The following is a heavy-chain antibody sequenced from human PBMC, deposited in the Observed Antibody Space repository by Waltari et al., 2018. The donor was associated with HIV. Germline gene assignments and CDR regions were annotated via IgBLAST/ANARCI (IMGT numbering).Heavy chain of an antibody. V-gene: IGHV4-39*01. Sequence: QLQLQESGPGLVKPSEPLSLTCTVSGGSISSSSYYWGWIRPPPGTGLEWIGSIYYIGSTYYNPSLKGRGNKSGDTSKNQFSLKLSSGTAADQAVYYCARLLGILEWLQPYYYYGMDVWGQGTTVTVSS. D-gene: IGHD3-3*01. CDR3: ARLLGILEWLQPYYYYGMDV. CDR1: GGSISSSSYY. J-gene: IGHJ6*02. CDR2: IYYIGST.